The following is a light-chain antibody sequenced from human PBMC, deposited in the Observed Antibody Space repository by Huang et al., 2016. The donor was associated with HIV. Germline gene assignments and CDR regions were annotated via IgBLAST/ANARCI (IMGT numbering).Light chain of an antibody. CDR1: QSLLYNSNNKNY. V-gene: IGKV4-1*01. CDR2: WAA. J-gene: IGKJ1*01. CDR3: QQYYSSLWT. Sequence: DIVMTQSPDSLTVSLGERATIHCKSSQSLLYNSNNKNYLNWYQQKPGQPPKLLIYWAAAREAGVPDRFSGSGSGTNFTLTISSLQAEDVAVYYCQQYYSSLWTFGQGTKVEFK.